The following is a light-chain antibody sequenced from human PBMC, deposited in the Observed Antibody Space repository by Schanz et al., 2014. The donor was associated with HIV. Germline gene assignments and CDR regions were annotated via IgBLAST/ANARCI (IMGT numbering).Light chain of an antibody. J-gene: IGKJ5*01. CDR1: QTVSNN. CDR2: GAS. Sequence: EIVMTQSPGTLSVSPGERATLSCRASQTVSNNLAWYQQKPGQAPRLLIYGASTRVTGIPARFSGSGSGTEFTLTISSLQSEDFAVYYCQQYNDRPPITFGQGTRLEIK. V-gene: IGKV3-15*01. CDR3: QQYNDRPPIT.